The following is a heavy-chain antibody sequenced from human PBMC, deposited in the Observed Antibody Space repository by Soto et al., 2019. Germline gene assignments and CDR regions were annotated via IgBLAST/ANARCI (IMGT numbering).Heavy chain of an antibody. CDR1: GFTLSDFA. CDR3: ARRARPDFYYMDV. Sequence: GSLRLSCAASGFTLSDFAIDWVRQAPGKGLEYVSGISSNGVGTYYANSVQGRFTISRDNSKNTVYLQMGSLRPEDMAVYYCARRARPDFYYMDVWGKGTTVTVSS. J-gene: IGHJ6*03. D-gene: IGHD6-6*01. CDR2: ISSNGVGT. V-gene: IGHV3-64*01.